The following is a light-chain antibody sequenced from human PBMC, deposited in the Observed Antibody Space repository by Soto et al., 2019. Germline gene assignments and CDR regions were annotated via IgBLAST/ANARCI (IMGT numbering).Light chain of an antibody. J-gene: IGKJ2*01. CDR1: QSIDSW. CDR2: KAS. Sequence: DIQMTQSPSTLSASVGDRVTITCRASQSIDSWLAWYQQKPGKAPKLLIYKASTLESGVPSRFSGSGSGTEFTLTISSLQPDDFATYYCLQYKTTARTFGQGTKLEIK. CDR3: LQYKTTART. V-gene: IGKV1-5*03.